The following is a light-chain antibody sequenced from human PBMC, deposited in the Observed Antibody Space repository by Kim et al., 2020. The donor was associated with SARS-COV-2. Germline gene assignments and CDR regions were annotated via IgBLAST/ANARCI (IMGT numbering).Light chain of an antibody. CDR2: EVT. Sequence: QSALTQPPSASGSPGQSVTISCTGTSSDVGGYSSVSWYQQHPGKAPKLMIYEVTKRPSGVPDRFSGSKSGNTASLTVSVLRADDEADYYCSSYGGSNNFVFGTGTKVTVL. CDR3: SSYGGSNNFV. CDR1: SSDVGGYSS. J-gene: IGLJ1*01. V-gene: IGLV2-8*01.